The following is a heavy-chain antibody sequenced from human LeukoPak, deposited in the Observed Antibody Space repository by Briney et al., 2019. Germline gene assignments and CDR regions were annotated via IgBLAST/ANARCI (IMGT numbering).Heavy chain of an antibody. CDR2: INHIGST. V-gene: IGHV4-34*01. CDR3: ARESETYCFDY. J-gene: IGHJ4*02. Sequence: SETLSLTCAVYGGSFSGYYWSWIRQPPGKGLEWIGEINHIGSTNYNPSLKSRLTMSVDTSKNQFSLRLSSVTAADTAVYYCARESETYCFDYWGQGTLVTVSS. CDR1: GGSFSGYY.